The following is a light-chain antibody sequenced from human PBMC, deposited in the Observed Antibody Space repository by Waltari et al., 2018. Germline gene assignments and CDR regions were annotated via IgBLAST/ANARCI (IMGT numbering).Light chain of an antibody. CDR1: RSDVGGFYF. J-gene: IGLJ1*01. CDR3: SSYTSDYTYV. V-gene: IGLV2-14*03. CDR2: NVS. Sequence: QSALTQPASVSGSPGQSITISCTGTRSDVGGFYFVPWYQQHPAKAPKLIISNVSRRPSGVSYRFSGSKSGNRASLTISGLQAEDEATYYCSSYTSDYTYVFGTGTEVTVV.